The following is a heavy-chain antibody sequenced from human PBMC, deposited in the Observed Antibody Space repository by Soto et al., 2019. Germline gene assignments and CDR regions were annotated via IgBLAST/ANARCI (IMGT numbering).Heavy chain of an antibody. CDR1: GFTFSSYA. Sequence: GGSLRLSCAASGFTFSSYAMTWVRQAPGKGMEWVSSIGGTFDTYYADSVKGRFTISRDNSMKTLYLQMNTLRVEDTAVYYCAKTFGFNYYYAMDVWGQGTTVTVSS. J-gene: IGHJ6*02. CDR3: AKTFGFNYYYAMDV. V-gene: IGHV3-23*01. D-gene: IGHD3-16*01. CDR2: IGGTFDT.